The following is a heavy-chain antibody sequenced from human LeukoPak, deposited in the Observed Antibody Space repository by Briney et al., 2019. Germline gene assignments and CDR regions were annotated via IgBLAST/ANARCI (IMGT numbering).Heavy chain of an antibody. J-gene: IGHJ3*02. CDR1: GYTFTSCY. CDR3: ATLGGEYQLLGGNHDAFDI. Sequence: GASVKVSCKASGYTFTSCYMHWVRQAPGQGLEWMGIINPSGGSTSYAQKFQGRVTMTRDTSTSTVYMELSSLRSEDTAVYYCATLGGEYQLLGGNHDAFDIWGQGTMVTVSS. V-gene: IGHV1-46*01. D-gene: IGHD2-2*01. CDR2: INPSGGST.